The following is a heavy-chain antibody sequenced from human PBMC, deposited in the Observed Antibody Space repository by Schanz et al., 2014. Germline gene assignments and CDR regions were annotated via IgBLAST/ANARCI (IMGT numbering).Heavy chain of an antibody. CDR1: GGSMSSFY. Sequence: QVQLQESGPGLVKPSETLSLTCTVSGGSMSSFYWNWIRQPAGKGLEWIGRISTSGSTNYNPSLRSRVSMSRGTSKTHFSLRLSSLTAADTAVYYCATWRGDDSGGHGQFDYWGQGALVTVSS. J-gene: IGHJ4*02. D-gene: IGHD3-22*01. CDR2: ISTSGST. CDR3: ATWRGDDSGGHGQFDY. V-gene: IGHV4-4*07.